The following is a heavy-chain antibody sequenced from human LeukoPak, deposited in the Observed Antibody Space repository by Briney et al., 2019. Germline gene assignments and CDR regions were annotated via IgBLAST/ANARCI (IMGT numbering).Heavy chain of an antibody. Sequence: SETLSLTCTVSGGSISSSSYYWGWIRQPPGKGLEWIGSIYYSGSTYYNPSLKSRVTISVDTSKNQFSLKLSSVTAADTAVYYCARPLGYCSSTSCQGAFDIWGQGTMVTVSS. CDR1: GGSISSSSYY. CDR2: IYYSGST. D-gene: IGHD2-2*01. V-gene: IGHV4-39*01. J-gene: IGHJ3*02. CDR3: ARPLGYCSSTSCQGAFDI.